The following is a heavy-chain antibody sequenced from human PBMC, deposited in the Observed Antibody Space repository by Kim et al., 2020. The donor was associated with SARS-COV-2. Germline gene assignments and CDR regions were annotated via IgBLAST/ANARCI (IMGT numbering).Heavy chain of an antibody. D-gene: IGHD1-26*01. CDR1: GFTFRNYE. V-gene: IGHV3-48*03. J-gene: IGHJ3*02. Sequence: GGSLRLSCVASGFTFRNYEMNWVRQAPGKGLEWVSYSNSRGNTMYYADSVKGRFTISRDNAKNSMYMQMKSLRVEDTAVYYCARGGWDDAFDIWGQGTMVTVSS. CDR2: SNSRGNTM. CDR3: ARGGWDDAFDI.